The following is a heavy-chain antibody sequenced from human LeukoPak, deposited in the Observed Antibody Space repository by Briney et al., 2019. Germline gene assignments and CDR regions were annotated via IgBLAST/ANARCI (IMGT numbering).Heavy chain of an antibody. Sequence: PGGSLRLSCAASGFTFSSYAMSWVRQAPGKGLEWVSAISGSGGSTYYADSVKGRFTISRDNSKKTLYLQMNSLRAEDTAVYYCAKVGGYSYGPNDYRGQGTLVTVSS. D-gene: IGHD5-18*01. V-gene: IGHV3-23*01. CDR3: AKVGGYSYGPNDY. CDR2: ISGSGGST. J-gene: IGHJ4*02. CDR1: GFTFSSYA.